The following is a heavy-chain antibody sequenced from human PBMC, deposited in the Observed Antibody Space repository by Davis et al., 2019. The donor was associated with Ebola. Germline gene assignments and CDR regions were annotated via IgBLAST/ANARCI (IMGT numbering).Heavy chain of an antibody. CDR3: AKSKSGPPHY. CDR1: GFTFSSYC. CDR2: ISYDGSNK. J-gene: IGHJ4*02. D-gene: IGHD1-1*01. Sequence: SLTLSCAASGFTFSSYCMHWVRQAPGKGLEWVAVISYDGSNKYYADSVKGRFTISRDNSKNMLYPQRNSLRAEDTAVYYCAKSKSGPPHYWGQGTLVTVSS. V-gene: IGHV3-30*18.